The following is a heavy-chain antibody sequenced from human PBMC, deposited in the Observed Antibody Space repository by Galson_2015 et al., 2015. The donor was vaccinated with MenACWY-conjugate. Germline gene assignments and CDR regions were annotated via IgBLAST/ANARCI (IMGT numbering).Heavy chain of an antibody. D-gene: IGHD6-19*01. CDR3: ARAKEQWLSKTFDL. Sequence: SLRLSCATSGFTFSNSWMGWVRQAPGKGLEWVANIKQDGSGKYYMDSVKGRFIISRDNAKNSLFLQMDSLRAEDTALYYCARAKEQWLSKTFDLWGQGTMVTVSS. CDR2: IKQDGSGK. V-gene: IGHV3-7*01. J-gene: IGHJ3*01. CDR1: GFTFSNSW.